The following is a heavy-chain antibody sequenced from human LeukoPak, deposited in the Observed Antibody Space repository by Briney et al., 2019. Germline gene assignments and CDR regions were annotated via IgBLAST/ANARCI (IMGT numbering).Heavy chain of an antibody. CDR2: IQYDGSKK. CDR1: GFTFSSNG. Sequence: GGSLRLSCVASGFTFSSNGMHWVRQAPGKGLEWVTFIQYDGSKKYYADSVKGRFTISRDNSKNTLYLQMNSLRAEDTAVYYCAKNGIRGIVGATFDYWGQGTLVTVSS. J-gene: IGHJ4*02. D-gene: IGHD1-26*01. V-gene: IGHV3-30*02. CDR3: AKNGIRGIVGATFDY.